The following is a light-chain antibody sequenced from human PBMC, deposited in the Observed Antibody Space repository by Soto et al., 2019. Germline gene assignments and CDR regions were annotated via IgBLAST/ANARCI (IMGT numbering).Light chain of an antibody. V-gene: IGLV2-8*01. CDR2: EVT. CDR1: SSDVGSYFY. Sequence: QSALTQPPSASGSPGQSVTISCTGTSSDVGSYFYVSWCQQHPGKAPKLIIYEVTKRPSGVPDRFSGSKSGNTASLTVSGLQVEDEADYYCSIYAGGDSVIFGGGTQLTVL. CDR3: SIYAGGDSVI. J-gene: IGLJ2*01.